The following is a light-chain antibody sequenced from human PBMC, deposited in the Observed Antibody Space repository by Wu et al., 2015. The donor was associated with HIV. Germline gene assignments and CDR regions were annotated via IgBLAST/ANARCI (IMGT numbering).Light chain of an antibody. CDR3: QQFSSYPHT. CDR1: QDISNY. CDR2: SAS. V-gene: IGKV1-27*01. Sequence: DIQMTQSPSSLSASVGDRISITCRASQDISNYLAWFQQKPGKVPRLLIYSASTLQSGVPSRFSGSGSGTDFTLTISSLQPADFATYYCQQFSSYPHTFGGGTKVEI. J-gene: IGKJ4*01.